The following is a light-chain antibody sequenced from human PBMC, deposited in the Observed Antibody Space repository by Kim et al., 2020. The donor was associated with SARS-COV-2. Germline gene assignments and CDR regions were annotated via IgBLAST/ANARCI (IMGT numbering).Light chain of an antibody. J-gene: IGLJ1*01. Sequence: APGKTAWITCGGNKVGSKSVHWYEKRPGQAPVLVIYYDSDRPSGIPERFSGSNSGNTDTLTTSRVDGGDEADYYCQVWDSSSDHYVFGTGTKVTVL. CDR3: QVWDSSSDHYV. CDR2: YDS. CDR1: KVGSKS. V-gene: IGLV3-21*04.